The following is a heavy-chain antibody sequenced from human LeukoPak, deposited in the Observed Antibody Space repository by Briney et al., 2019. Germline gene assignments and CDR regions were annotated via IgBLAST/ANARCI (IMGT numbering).Heavy chain of an antibody. CDR2: INHSGST. Sequence: SETLSLTCAVYGGSFSGYYWSWIRQPPGKGLEWIGEINHSGSTNYNPSLKSRVTIPVDTSKNQFSLKLSSVTAADTAVYYCARGCRPNWYFDLWGRGTLVTVSS. D-gene: IGHD2-15*01. J-gene: IGHJ2*01. V-gene: IGHV4-34*01. CDR3: ARGCRPNWYFDL. CDR1: GGSFSGYY.